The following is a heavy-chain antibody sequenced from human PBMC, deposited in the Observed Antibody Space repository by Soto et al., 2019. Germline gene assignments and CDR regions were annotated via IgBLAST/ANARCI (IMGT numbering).Heavy chain of an antibody. D-gene: IGHD3-10*02. V-gene: IGHV1-69*02. CDR1: GGTFSSYS. J-gene: IGHJ4*02. CDR2: IIPMIGIP. Sequence: QVQLLQSGAEVKKPGSSVTVSCKSSGGTFSSYSFSWVRQAPGQGLEWMGRIIPMIGIPNYAQKFQGRVTITADTSTTTAYMELGSLRSEDTAMYYCARGSPQLCSLDSWGQGALVTVSA. CDR3: ARGSPQLCSLDS.